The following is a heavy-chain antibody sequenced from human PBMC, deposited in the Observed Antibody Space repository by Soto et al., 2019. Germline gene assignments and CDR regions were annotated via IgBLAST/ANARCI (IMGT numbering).Heavy chain of an antibody. CDR1: GYSFTSYW. D-gene: IGHD3-3*01. CDR2: IYPGDSDT. V-gene: IGHV5-51*01. J-gene: IGHJ5*02. CDR3: ARCPLDYDFWSGYSRFDP. Sequence: GESLKISCKGSGYSFTSYWIGWVRQMPGKXLEWMGIIYPGDSDTRYSPSFQGQVTISADKSISTAYLQWSSLKASDTAMYYCARCPLDYDFWSGYSRFDPWGQGTLVTVCS.